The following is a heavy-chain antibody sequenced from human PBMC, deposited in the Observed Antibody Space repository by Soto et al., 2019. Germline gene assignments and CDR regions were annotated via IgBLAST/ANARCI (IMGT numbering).Heavy chain of an antibody. CDR3: ARHGFGYSGYDQFFAYYYGMDV. CDR1: GYSFTSYW. CDR2: IYPGDSDT. D-gene: IGHD5-12*01. Sequence: GESLKISCKGSGYSFTSYWIGWVRQMPGKGLEWMGIIYPGDSDTRYSPSFQGQVTISADKSISTAYLQWSSLKASDTAMYYCARHGFGYSGYDQFFAYYYGMDVWGQGTTVTVSS. J-gene: IGHJ6*02. V-gene: IGHV5-51*01.